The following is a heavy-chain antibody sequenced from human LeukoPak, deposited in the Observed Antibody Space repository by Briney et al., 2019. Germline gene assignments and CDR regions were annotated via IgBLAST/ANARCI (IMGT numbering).Heavy chain of an antibody. V-gene: IGHV4-59*12. D-gene: IGHD3-22*01. J-gene: IGHJ4*02. Sequence: SETLSLTCTVSGGSISSYYWSWIRQPPGKGLEWIGYIYYSGSTNYNPSLKSRVTISVDTSKNQFSLKLSSVTAADTAVYYCARGEGGTMIVRDYWGQGTLVTVSS. CDR3: ARGEGGTMIVRDY. CDR1: GGSISSYY. CDR2: IYYSGST.